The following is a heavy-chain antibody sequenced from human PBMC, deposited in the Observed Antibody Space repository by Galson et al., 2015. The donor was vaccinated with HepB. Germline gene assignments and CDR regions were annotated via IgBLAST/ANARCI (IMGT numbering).Heavy chain of an antibody. CDR2: TYYRSRWYN. J-gene: IGHJ4*02. CDR1: GDSVSSNSAA. D-gene: IGHD6-19*01. CDR3: AREVAGTYCFDY. Sequence: CVISGDSVSSNSAAWNWIRQSPSRGLEWLGRTYYRSRWYNDYAVSVNSRIIIAPDTSENQVSLQLSSVTPEDTAVYYCAREVAGTYCFDYWGQGTLVTVSS. V-gene: IGHV6-1*01.